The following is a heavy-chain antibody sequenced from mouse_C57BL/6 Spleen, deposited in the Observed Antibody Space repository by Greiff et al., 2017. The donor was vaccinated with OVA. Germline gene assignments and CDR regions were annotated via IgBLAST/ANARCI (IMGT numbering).Heavy chain of an antibody. CDR3: ASHYYYGTPAGYAMDY. CDR2: ISSGSSTI. V-gene: IGHV5-17*01. J-gene: IGHJ4*01. D-gene: IGHD1-1*01. Sequence: EVKLQESGGGLVKPGGSLKLSCAASGFTFSDYGMHWVRQAPEKGLEWVAYISSGSSTIYYADTVKGRFTISRDNAKTTLFLQMTSLRSEDTAIDYCASHYYYGTPAGYAMDYWGQGTSVTVSS. CDR1: GFTFSDYG.